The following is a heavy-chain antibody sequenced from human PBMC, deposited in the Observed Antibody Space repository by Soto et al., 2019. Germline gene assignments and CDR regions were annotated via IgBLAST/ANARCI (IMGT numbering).Heavy chain of an antibody. D-gene: IGHD2-15*01. Sequence: PGGSLRLSCAASGFTFSDYYMSWIRQAPGKGLEWVSYISSSSSYTNYADSVKGRFTIPRDNAKNSLYLQMNSLRAEDTAVYYCARAEVGYCSGGSCPTYYYGMDVWGQGTTVTVSS. CDR2: ISSSSSYT. CDR1: GFTFSDYY. J-gene: IGHJ6*02. CDR3: ARAEVGYCSGGSCPTYYYGMDV. V-gene: IGHV3-11*06.